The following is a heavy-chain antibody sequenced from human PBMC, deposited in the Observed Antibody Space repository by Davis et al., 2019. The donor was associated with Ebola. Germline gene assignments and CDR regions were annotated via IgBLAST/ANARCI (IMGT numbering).Heavy chain of an antibody. CDR1: GYTFTSYD. CDR2: MNANSGNT. Sequence: ASVKVSCKASGYTFTSYDINWVRQASGQGLEWMGWMNANSGNTGYSRKFQGRVTMTRNTSIGTVYMDLSSLRSEDTALYYCTTPGGQDSGYDVFDIWGQGTMVTVSS. D-gene: IGHD5-12*01. CDR3: TTPGGQDSGYDVFDI. V-gene: IGHV1-8*01. J-gene: IGHJ3*02.